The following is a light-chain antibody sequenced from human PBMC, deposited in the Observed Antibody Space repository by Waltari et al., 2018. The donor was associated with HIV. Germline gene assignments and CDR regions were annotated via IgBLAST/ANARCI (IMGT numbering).Light chain of an antibody. CDR3: QSYDSSLSGSGV. Sequence: QSVLTQPPSVSGAPGQRVTISCTGSNSNIGAGYDVHWYQQLPGTAPKLLIYDNSNRPSGVPDRFSGSKSGTSASLAITGLQAEDEADYYCQSYDSSLSGSGVFGTGTKVTVL. CDR2: DNS. V-gene: IGLV1-40*01. CDR1: NSNIGAGYD. J-gene: IGLJ1*01.